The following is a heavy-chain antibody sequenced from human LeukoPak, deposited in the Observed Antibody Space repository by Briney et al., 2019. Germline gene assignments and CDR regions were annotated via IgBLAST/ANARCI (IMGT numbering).Heavy chain of an antibody. CDR1: GNSISNYY. CDR2: LYFSGST. Sequence: SETLSLTRTVSGNSISNYYWSWIRQPPGKGLEWIGYLYFSGSTNYNPSLKSRVTISVDTSKNQFSLKLSSVTAADTAMYYCARGIAGEWLPIWGQGTLVTVSS. J-gene: IGHJ4*02. CDR3: ARGIAGEWLPI. V-gene: IGHV4-59*01. D-gene: IGHD3-3*01.